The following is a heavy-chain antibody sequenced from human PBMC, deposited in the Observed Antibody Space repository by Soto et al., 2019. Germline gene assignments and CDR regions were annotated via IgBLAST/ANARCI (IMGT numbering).Heavy chain of an antibody. CDR1: GGSFGGYY. J-gene: IGHJ4*02. CDR3: ARGYRGDYYGSGSPYYFDY. V-gene: IGHV4-34*01. D-gene: IGHD3-10*01. CDR2: INHSGST. Sequence: SETLSLTCAVYGGSFGGYYWSWIRQPPGKGLEWIGEINHSGSTNYNPSLKSRVTISVDTSKNQFSLKLSSVTGADTAVYYCARGYRGDYYGSGSPYYFDYWGQGTLVTVS.